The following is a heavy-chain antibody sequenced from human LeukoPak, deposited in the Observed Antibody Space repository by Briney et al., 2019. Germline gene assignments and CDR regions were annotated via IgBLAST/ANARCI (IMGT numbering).Heavy chain of an antibody. J-gene: IGHJ4*02. D-gene: IGHD1-26*01. CDR2: IYYSGST. CDR3: ARDFRGSYTGADY. Sequence: PSETLSLTCTVSGGSISSYYWSWIRQPPGKGLEWIGYIYYSGSTNYNPSLKSRVTISVDTSKNQFFLKLSSVTAADTAVYYCARDFRGSYTGADYWGQGTLVTVSS. CDR1: GGSISSYY. V-gene: IGHV4-59*01.